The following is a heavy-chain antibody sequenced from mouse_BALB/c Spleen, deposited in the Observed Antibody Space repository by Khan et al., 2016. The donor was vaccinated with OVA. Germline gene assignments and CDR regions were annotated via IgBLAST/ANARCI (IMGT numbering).Heavy chain of an antibody. CDR2: ISYSGST. J-gene: IGHJ2*01. CDR3: GSIRVYYRFSFFDY. V-gene: IGHV3-2*02. D-gene: IGHD2-14*01. Sequence: EVQLQESGPGLVKPSQSLSLTCTVTGYSITSDYAWNWIRQFPGNKLEWMGYISYSGSTSYNPSLESRTSITRDTSKNQFFLQLNPVTTEDTTTYYCGSIRVYYRFSFFDYWGQGTTLTVSS. CDR1: GYSITSDYA.